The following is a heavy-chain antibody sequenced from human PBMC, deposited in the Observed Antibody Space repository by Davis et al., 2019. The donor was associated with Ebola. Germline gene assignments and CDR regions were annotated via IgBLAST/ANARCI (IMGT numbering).Heavy chain of an antibody. V-gene: IGHV3-30*18. Sequence: GESLKISCAASGFTFSSYGMHWVRQAPGKGLEWVAVISYDGSNKYYADSVKGRFTISRDKSKNTLYLQMNSLRAEDTAVYYCAKDYLDVWGQGTTVTVSS. J-gene: IGHJ6*02. CDR3: AKDYLDV. CDR1: GFTFSSYG. CDR2: ISYDGSNK. D-gene: IGHD1-26*01.